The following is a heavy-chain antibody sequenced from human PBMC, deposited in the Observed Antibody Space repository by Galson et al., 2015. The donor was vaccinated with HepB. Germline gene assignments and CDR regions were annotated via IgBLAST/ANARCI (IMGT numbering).Heavy chain of an antibody. CDR2: ISGSGGST. CDR1: GFTFSSYA. CDR3: AKDGSTSCRYYPRYCYYYMDV. D-gene: IGHD2-2*01. Sequence: SLRLSCAASGFTFSSYAMSWVRQAPGKGLEWVSAISGSGGSTYYADSVKGRFTISRDNSKNTLYLQMNSLRAEDTAVYYCAKDGSTSCRYYPRYCYYYMDVWGKGTTVTVSS. J-gene: IGHJ6*03. V-gene: IGHV3-23*01.